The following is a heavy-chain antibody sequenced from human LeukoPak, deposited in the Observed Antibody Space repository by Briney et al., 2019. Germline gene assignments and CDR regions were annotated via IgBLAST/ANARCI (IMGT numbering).Heavy chain of an antibody. CDR3: ARAERRYGDYLGFDY. J-gene: IGHJ4*02. CDR1: GFTFSSYW. CDR2: INSDGSST. Sequence: GGSLRLSCAASGFTFSSYWMHWVRQAPGKGLVWVSRINSDGSSTFYADSVKGQFTISRDNAKNTLYLQLNGLRAEDTAVYYCARAERRYGDYLGFDYWGQGSLVTVSS. D-gene: IGHD4-17*01. V-gene: IGHV3-74*01.